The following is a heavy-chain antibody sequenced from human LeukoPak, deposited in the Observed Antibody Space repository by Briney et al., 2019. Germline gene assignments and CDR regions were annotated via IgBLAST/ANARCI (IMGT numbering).Heavy chain of an antibody. D-gene: IGHD3-16*01. Sequence: GGSLRPSCAASGFTFSSYSMNWVRQAPGKGLEWVSSISSSSSYIYYADSVKGRFIISRDNSKNTLYLQMNSLRAEDTALYYCAKDWALGDTGGGAFDIWGQGTMVTVS. V-gene: IGHV3-21*04. CDR1: GFTFSSYS. J-gene: IGHJ3*02. CDR2: ISSSSSYI. CDR3: AKDWALGDTGGGAFDI.